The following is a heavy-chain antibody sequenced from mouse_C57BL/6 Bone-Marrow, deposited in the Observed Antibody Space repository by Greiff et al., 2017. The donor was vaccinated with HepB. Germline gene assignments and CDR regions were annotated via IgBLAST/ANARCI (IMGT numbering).Heavy chain of an antibody. D-gene: IGHD1-1*01. V-gene: IGHV2-6*01. Sequence: VKVVESGPGLVAPSQSLSITCTVSGFSLTSYGVDWVRQSPGKGLEWLGVIWGVGSTNYNSALKSRLSISKDNSKSQVFLKMNSLQTDDTAMYYCASYYDYAMDYWGQGTSVTVSS. J-gene: IGHJ4*01. CDR2: IWGVGST. CDR1: GFSLTSYG. CDR3: ASYYDYAMDY.